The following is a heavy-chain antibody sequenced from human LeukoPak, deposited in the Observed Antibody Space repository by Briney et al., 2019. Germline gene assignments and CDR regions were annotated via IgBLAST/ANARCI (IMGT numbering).Heavy chain of an antibody. CDR1: GGSISSSNW. Sequence: ASETLSLTCAVSGGSISSSNWWSWVRQPPGKGLEWIGEIYHSGSTNYNPSLKSRVTISVDKSKNQFSLKLSSVTAADTAVYYCARRSRTGTHFDYWGQGTLVTVSS. CDR2: IYHSGST. D-gene: IGHD1-14*01. CDR3: ARRSRTGTHFDY. J-gene: IGHJ4*02. V-gene: IGHV4-4*02.